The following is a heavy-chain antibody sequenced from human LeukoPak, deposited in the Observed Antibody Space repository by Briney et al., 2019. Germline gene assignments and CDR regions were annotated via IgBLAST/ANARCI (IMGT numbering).Heavy chain of an antibody. J-gene: IGHJ6*02. CDR2: IYYSGST. D-gene: IGHD3-10*01. V-gene: IGHV4-59*01. Sequence: PSETLSLTCTVSGGSISSYYWSWIRQPPGKGLEWIGYIYYSGSTNYNPSLKSRVTISVDTSKNQFSLKLSSVTAADTAVYYCARYYGSGSYDPPYYYYGMDVWGQGTTVTVSS. CDR1: GGSISSYY. CDR3: ARYYGSGSYDPPYYYYGMDV.